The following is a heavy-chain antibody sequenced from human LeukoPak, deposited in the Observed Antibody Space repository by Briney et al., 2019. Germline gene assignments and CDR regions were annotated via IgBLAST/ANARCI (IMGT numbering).Heavy chain of an antibody. V-gene: IGHV4-59*01. D-gene: IGHD6-13*01. CDR1: GGSISSYY. J-gene: IGHJ4*02. CDR3: ASLVRLKGRTAAAGYFDY. Sequence: SETLSLTCTVSGGSISSYYWSWIRQPPGRGLEWIGYIFYSGSTYYNPSLKSRVTISIDTSKNQFSLKLSSVTAADTAVYYCASLVRLKGRTAAAGYFDYWGQGTLVTVSS. CDR2: IFYSGST.